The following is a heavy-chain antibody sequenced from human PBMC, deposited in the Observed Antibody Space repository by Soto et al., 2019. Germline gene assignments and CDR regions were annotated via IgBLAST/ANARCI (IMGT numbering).Heavy chain of an antibody. CDR1: GYTFTTYY. D-gene: IGHD1-20*01. CDR2: INPSSGGT. CDR3: ASDRRATPVIGTTYTMDV. Sequence: ASVKVSCKASGYTFTTYYIHWVRQAPGRGLEWMGWINPSSGGTNYAQRFQGWVTMTRDTSISTAYMELNRLKSDDTAVYYCASDRRATPVIGTTYTMDVWGQGTTVTVSS. V-gene: IGHV1-2*04. J-gene: IGHJ6*02.